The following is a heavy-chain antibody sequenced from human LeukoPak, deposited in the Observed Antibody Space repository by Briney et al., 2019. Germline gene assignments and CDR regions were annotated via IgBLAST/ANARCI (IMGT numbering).Heavy chain of an antibody. V-gene: IGHV4-39*07. Sequence: SETLSLTCTVSGGSISSSSHYWGWIRQPPGKGLEWIGSIYYSGSTYYNPSLKSRVTISVDRSKNQFSLKLSSVTAADTAVYYCARQWDYYDSSGYYGYYFDYWGQGTLVTVSS. D-gene: IGHD3-22*01. CDR2: IYYSGST. J-gene: IGHJ4*02. CDR1: GGSISSSSHY. CDR3: ARQWDYYDSSGYYGYYFDY.